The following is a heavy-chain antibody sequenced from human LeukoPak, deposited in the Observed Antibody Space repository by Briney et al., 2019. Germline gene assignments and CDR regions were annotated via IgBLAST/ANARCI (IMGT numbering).Heavy chain of an antibody. V-gene: IGHV5-51*01. CDR1: GYSFTSYW. J-gene: IGHJ4*02. D-gene: IGHD6-13*01. Sequence: GESLKISCKGSGYSFTSYWIGWVRQMPGKGLEWMGIIYPGDSDTRYSPSFQGQVTISADKSISTAYLQWTSLKASDTAMYYCARPSIVAAGTWDYFDYWGQGTLVTVSS. CDR2: IYPGDSDT. CDR3: ARPSIVAAGTWDYFDY.